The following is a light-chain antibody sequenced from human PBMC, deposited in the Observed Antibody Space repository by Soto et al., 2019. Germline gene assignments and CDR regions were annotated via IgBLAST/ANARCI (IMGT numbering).Light chain of an antibody. CDR1: QDISDC. CDR3: QQCDDLPIT. V-gene: IGKV1-33*01. CDR2: DAS. Sequence: DIQMTQSPSSLSASVGDRVTITCQASQDISDCLNWYQQKPGKAPNLLIFDASNLATGVPSRFSGSGSGTSYTFTISSLQAEDIATYYCQQCDDLPITFGQGTRLEI. J-gene: IGKJ5*01.